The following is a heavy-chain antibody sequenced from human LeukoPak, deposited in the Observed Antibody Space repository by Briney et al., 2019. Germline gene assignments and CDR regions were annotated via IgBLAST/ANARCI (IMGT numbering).Heavy chain of an antibody. CDR2: IYYSGST. CDR1: GGSISSGGYS. Sequence: PSQTLSLTCTVSGGSISSGGYSWSWIRQHPGKGLGWIGYIYYSGSTYYNPSLKSRVTISVDTSKNQFSLKLSSVTAADTAVYYCARGVPYYYDSSGYPWGQGTLVTVSS. CDR3: ARGVPYYYDSSGYP. V-gene: IGHV4-31*03. D-gene: IGHD3-22*01. J-gene: IGHJ5*02.